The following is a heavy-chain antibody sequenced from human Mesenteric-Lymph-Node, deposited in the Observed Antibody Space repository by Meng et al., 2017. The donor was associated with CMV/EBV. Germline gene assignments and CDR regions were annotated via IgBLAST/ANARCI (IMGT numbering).Heavy chain of an antibody. CDR2: ISYDGSNK. V-gene: IGHV3-30-3*01. CDR1: GFTFSSYA. J-gene: IGHJ4*02. Sequence: GESLKISCAASGFTFSSYAMHWVRQAPGKGLEWVAVISYDGSNKYYADSVKGRFTISRDNSKNTLYLQMNSLRPEDTSVYYCARTDSTSSPYYHFDYWGRGTLVTVSS. D-gene: IGHD2-2*01. CDR3: ARTDSTSSPYYHFDY.